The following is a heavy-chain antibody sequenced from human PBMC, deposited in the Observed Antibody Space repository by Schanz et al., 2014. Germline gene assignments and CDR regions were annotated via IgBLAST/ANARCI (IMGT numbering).Heavy chain of an antibody. D-gene: IGHD3-10*01. Sequence: QVQLVQSGAEVKKPGSSVKASCKASGGTFSTYTISWVRQAPGQGLEWMGRIIPILGIANYAQKFQGRVTITADKSTCAAYMDVSSLRSEDTAVYYCARDPSFSMVRGVIIDSYYYGMDGWGQGTTVTVSS. J-gene: IGHJ6*02. CDR1: GGTFSTYT. CDR2: IIPILGIA. CDR3: ARDPSFSMVRGVIIDSYYYGMDG. V-gene: IGHV1-69*08.